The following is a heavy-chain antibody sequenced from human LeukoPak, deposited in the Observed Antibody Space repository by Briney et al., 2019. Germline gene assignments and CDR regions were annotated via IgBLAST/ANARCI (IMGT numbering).Heavy chain of an antibody. J-gene: IGHJ4*02. D-gene: IGHD6-13*01. V-gene: IGHV1-18*01. Sequence: EASVKVSCKASGYTFTSYGISWVRQAPGQGLEWMGWISAYNGNTNYAQKLQGRVTMTTDTSTSTAYMELSRLRSDDTAVYYCASFPSVSAAAAGDYWGQGTLVTVSS. CDR1: GYTFTSYG. CDR2: ISAYNGNT. CDR3: ASFPSVSAAAAGDY.